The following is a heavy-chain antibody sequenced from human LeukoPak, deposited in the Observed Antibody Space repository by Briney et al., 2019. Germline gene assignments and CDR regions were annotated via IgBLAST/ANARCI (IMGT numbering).Heavy chain of an antibody. CDR1: GGSFSGYY. CDR3: ARGYYYYGMDV. V-gene: IGHV4-34*01. J-gene: IGHJ6*04. Sequence: PSETLSLTCAVYGGSFSGYYWSWIRQPPGKGLEWVGEINHSGSTNYNPSLKSRVTISVDTSKNQFSLKLSSVTAADTAVYYCARGYYYYGMDVWGIGTTVTVSS. CDR2: INHSGST.